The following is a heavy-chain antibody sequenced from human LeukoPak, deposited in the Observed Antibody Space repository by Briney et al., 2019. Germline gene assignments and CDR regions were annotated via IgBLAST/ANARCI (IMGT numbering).Heavy chain of an antibody. CDR1: GGTFSSYA. V-gene: IGHV1-69*05. Sequence: SVKVSCKASGGTFSSYAISWVRQAPGQGPEWMGGIIPIFGTANYAQKFQGRVTITTDESTSTAYMELSSLRSEDTAVYYCARSYSSLSYYYYYYMDVWGKGTTVTVSS. J-gene: IGHJ6*03. CDR3: ARSYSSLSYYYYYYMDV. CDR2: IIPIFGTA. D-gene: IGHD6-6*01.